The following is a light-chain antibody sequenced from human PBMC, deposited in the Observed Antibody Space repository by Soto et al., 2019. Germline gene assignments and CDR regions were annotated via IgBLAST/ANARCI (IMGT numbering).Light chain of an antibody. CDR2: SVS. V-gene: IGKV3-20*01. CDR1: QSVSSRY. Sequence: EIVLTQSPGTLSLSPGDPATLSCRASQSVSSRYLGWYPQRPGQAPRLXTYSVSSRDTGIPDRFSGSGSGTDFTLTISRLEPGDFEMDDCQHHGSSMWTFGQGTQVDIK. J-gene: IGKJ1*01. CDR3: QHHGSSMWT.